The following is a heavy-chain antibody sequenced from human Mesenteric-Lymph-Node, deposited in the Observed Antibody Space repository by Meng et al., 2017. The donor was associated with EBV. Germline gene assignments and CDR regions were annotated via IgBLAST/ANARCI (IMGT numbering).Heavy chain of an antibody. CDR2: ITWDGGTA. CDR1: GFTFDDFA. D-gene: IGHD3-22*01. J-gene: IGHJ4*02. CDR3: AKINISGYHKYFDY. V-gene: IGHV3-43D*03. Sequence: EVHLVESGGVVIKPGGSLRLSGAASGFTFDDFAMHWVRQPAGKGLEWLCLITWDGGTAFYADSVKGRFTVSRDNSKNSLYLQMNSLTDEDTALYYCAKINISGYHKYFDYWGQGTLVTVSS.